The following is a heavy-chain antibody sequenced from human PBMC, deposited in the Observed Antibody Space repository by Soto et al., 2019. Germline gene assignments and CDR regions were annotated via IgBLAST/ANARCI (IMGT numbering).Heavy chain of an antibody. Sequence: SVKVSCKASGFTFTSSAVQWVRQARGQRLEWIGWIVVGSGNTNYAQKFQERVTITRDMSTSTAYMELSSLRSEDTAVYYCAADPQGSSYYDSSGYYYGNWFDTWGQGTLVTVSS. V-gene: IGHV1-58*01. D-gene: IGHD3-22*01. J-gene: IGHJ5*02. CDR1: GFTFTSSA. CDR3: AADPQGSSYYDSSGYYYGNWFDT. CDR2: IVVGSGNT.